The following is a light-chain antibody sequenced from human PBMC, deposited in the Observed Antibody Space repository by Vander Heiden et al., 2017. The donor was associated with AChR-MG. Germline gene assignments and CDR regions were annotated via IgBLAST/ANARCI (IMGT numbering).Light chain of an antibody. J-gene: IGKJ4*01. CDR3: QQYSSFPLT. CDR1: QCISSY. Sequence: VIWMTPSPSLLSASTGDRVTISCRMSQCISSYLAWYQQKPGKAPELLIYAASTLQSGVPSRFSGSGSGTDFTLTISCLQSEDFATYYCQQYSSFPLTFGGGTKLEIK. V-gene: IGKV1D-8*01. CDR2: AAS.